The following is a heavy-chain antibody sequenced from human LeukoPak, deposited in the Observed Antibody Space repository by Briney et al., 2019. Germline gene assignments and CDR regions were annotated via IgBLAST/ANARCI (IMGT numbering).Heavy chain of an antibody. CDR1: GGSISSYY. V-gene: IGHV4-59*01. CDR3: ARGYSSSWPHLYYYYYMDV. J-gene: IGHJ6*03. CDR2: IYYSGST. Sequence: SETLSLTCTVSGGSISSYYWSWIRQPPGKGLEWIGYIYYSGSTNYNPSLKSRVTISVDTSKNQFSLKLSSVTAADTAVYYCARGYSSSWPHLYYYYYMDVWGKGTTVTISS. D-gene: IGHD6-13*01.